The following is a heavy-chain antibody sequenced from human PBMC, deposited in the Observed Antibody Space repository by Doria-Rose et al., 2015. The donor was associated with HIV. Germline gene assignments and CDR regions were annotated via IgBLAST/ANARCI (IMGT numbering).Heavy chain of an antibody. CDR3: ARDRPTYSSSPLDF. CDR2: ISSDGSDK. Sequence: QVPLVQSGGGVVQPGGSLRLFCAASGFIFITHTLPWVRQATGHGLGWGAVISSDGSDKYYADSVKGRFIISRDNSNNTLYLQMNSLRAEDTALYYCARDRPTYSSSPLDFWGQGTLVTVSS. D-gene: IGHD6-6*01. J-gene: IGHJ4*02. CDR1: GFIFITHT. V-gene: IGHV3-30*04.